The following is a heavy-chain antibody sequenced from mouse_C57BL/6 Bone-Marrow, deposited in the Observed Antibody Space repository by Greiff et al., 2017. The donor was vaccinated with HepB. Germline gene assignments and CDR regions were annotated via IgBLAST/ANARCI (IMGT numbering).Heavy chain of an antibody. J-gene: IGHJ1*03. V-gene: IGHV5-16*01. Sequence: EVQLVESEGGLVQPGSSMKLSCTASGFTFSDYYMAWVRQVPEKGLEWVANINYDGSSTYYLDSLKSRFIISRDNAKKILYLQMSSLKSEDTATYYCASYSNYGYFDVWGTGTTVTVSS. CDR2: INYDGSST. D-gene: IGHD2-5*01. CDR3: ASYSNYGYFDV. CDR1: GFTFSDYY.